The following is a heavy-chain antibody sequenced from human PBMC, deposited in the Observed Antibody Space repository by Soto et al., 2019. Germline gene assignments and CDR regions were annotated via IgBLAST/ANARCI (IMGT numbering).Heavy chain of an antibody. CDR3: ARGTLMGGGYESMPYYFDY. J-gene: IGHJ4*02. Sequence: SVKVSCKASGGTFSSYAISWVRQAPGQGLEWMGGIIPIFGTANYAQKFQGRVTITADESTSTAYMELSSLRSEDTAVYYCARGTLMGGGYESMPYYFDYWGPGAVVTVS. CDR2: IIPIFGTA. CDR1: GGTFSSYA. D-gene: IGHD5-12*01. V-gene: IGHV1-69*13.